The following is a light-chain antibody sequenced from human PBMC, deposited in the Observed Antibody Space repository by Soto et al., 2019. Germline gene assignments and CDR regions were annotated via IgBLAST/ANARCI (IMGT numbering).Light chain of an antibody. CDR1: SSDLGGYNY. Sequence: QSVLTQPASVSGSPGQSITVSCTGTSSDLGGYNYVSWYQHHPGKAPKLMIYEVSNRPSGVSNRFSGSKSGNTASLTISGLQAEDEAEYYCSSYTSSDTIVFGTGTKVTVL. CDR2: EVS. V-gene: IGLV2-14*01. J-gene: IGLJ1*01. CDR3: SSYTSSDTIV.